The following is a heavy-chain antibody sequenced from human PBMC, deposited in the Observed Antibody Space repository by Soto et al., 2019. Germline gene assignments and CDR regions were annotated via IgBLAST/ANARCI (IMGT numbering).Heavy chain of an antibody. D-gene: IGHD3-10*01. CDR3: ARGFTGRPLGMDV. CDR2: ISYDGSNK. J-gene: IGHJ6*02. Sequence: QVQLVESGGGVVQPGRSLRLSCAASGFTFSSYAMHWVRQAPGKGLEWVAVISYDGSNKYYADSVKGRFTISRDNSKNRLNLEMNSLRAEDTAVYYCARGFTGRPLGMDVWGQGTTVTVSS. CDR1: GFTFSSYA. V-gene: IGHV3-30-3*01.